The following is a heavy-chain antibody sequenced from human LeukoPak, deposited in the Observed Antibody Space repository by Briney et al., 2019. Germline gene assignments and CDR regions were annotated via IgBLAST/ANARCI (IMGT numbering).Heavy chain of an antibody. J-gene: IGHJ4*02. CDR1: GFTFSVHA. V-gene: IGHV3-30-3*01. CDR2: ISFDGSNT. CDR3: ARDPTPWRRDYFDY. Sequence: GGSLRLSCAASGFTFSVHAMHWVRQAPGKGLESVAVISFDGSNTYYPDSVKGRFTISRDNSKNTLYLQMDSLRGEDTAVYFCARDPTPWRRDYFDYWGQGTLVVVSS.